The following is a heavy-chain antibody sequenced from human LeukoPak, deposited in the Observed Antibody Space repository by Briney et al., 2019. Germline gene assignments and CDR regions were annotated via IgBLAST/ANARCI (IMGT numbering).Heavy chain of an antibody. J-gene: IGHJ4*02. CDR1: GGSISTYY. D-gene: IGHD3-10*01. Sequence: SETLSLTCTVSGGSISTYYWSWIRQPPGEGLEWIGYIYYSGTTNSNPSLKSRATISVDTSKNQFSLKVNSVTAADTAVYYCASPYGQFDYWGQGTLVTVSS. V-gene: IGHV4-59*01. CDR3: ASPYGQFDY. CDR2: IYYSGTT.